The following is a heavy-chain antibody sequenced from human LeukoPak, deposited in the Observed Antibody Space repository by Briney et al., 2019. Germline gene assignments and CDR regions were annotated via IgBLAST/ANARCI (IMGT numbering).Heavy chain of an antibody. J-gene: IGHJ6*03. Sequence: ASVKVSCKASGGTFSSYSITWVRQAPGQGLEWMGGIMPLFNTANYAQQFQGRVTITTDESTSTAYMELSSLRFEDTAMYYCARVDRYHYYLDVWGKGTTVTVSS. V-gene: IGHV1-69*05. CDR2: IMPLFNTA. CDR3: ARVDRYHYYLDV. CDR1: GGTFSSYS.